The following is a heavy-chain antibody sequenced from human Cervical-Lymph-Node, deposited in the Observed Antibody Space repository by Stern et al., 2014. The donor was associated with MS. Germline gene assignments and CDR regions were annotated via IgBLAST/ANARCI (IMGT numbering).Heavy chain of an antibody. CDR3: AQRIAAPTKNYFDF. CDR1: GFSLTTRGVG. V-gene: IGHV2-5*09. D-gene: IGHD5-24*01. CDR2: IYWDDDK. Sequence: QVTLKESGPTLVKPTQTLTLTCTFSGFSLTTRGVGVGWIRQSPGKALEWLAVIYWDDDKRYGPSLESRLTITKDTSKNQVVLTMTNMDPVDTATYYCAQRIAAPTKNYFDFWGQGTLVTVSS. J-gene: IGHJ4*02.